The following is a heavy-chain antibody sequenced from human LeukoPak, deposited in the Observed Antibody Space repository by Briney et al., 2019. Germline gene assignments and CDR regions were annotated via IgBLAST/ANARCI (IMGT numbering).Heavy chain of an antibody. V-gene: IGHV3-53*01. CDR1: GFTVSSNY. J-gene: IGHJ4*02. CDR3: ALDSGPYYFDY. Sequence: PGGYLRLSCAASGFTVSSNYMSWVRQAPGKGLEWVSVIYSGGSTYYADSVKGRFTISRDNSKNTLYLQMNSLRAEDTAVYYCALDSGPYYFDYWGQGTLVTVSS. D-gene: IGHD3/OR15-3a*01. CDR2: IYSGGST.